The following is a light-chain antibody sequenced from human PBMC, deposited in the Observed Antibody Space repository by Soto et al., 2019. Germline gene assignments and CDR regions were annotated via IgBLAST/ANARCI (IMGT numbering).Light chain of an antibody. V-gene: IGLV1-44*01. J-gene: IGLJ7*01. CDR1: SSNIGSNT. CDR3: AAWDDSRNGFAV. Sequence: QSALTQPPSASGTPGQRVTISCSGSSSNIGSNTVNWYQQLPGKAPKLLIYSNDQRPSGVPDRFSGSKSDTSASLAISGLQSDDEADYYCAAWDDSRNGFAVFGGGTQLTVL. CDR2: SND.